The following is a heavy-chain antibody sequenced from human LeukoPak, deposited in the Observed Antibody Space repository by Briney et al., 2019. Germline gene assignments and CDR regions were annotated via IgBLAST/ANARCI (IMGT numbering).Heavy chain of an antibody. CDR1: GYTFTSYA. V-gene: IGHV1-3*01. CDR3: ARVLGVVTAYGMDV. D-gene: IGHD2-21*02. CDR2: INAGNGST. J-gene: IGHJ6*02. Sequence: ASVKVSCKASGYTFTSYAMHWVRQAPGQRLEWMGWINAGNGSTKYSQKFQGRVTITRDTSASTAYMELSSLRSEDTAVYYCARVLGVVTAYGMDVWGQGTTVTVSS.